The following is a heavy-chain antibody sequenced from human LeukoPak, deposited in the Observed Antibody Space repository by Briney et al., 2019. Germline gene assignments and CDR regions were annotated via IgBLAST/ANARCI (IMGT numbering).Heavy chain of an antibody. V-gene: IGHV1-18*01. CDR2: ISAYNGNT. Sequence: ASVKVSCKASGYTFTSYGISWVRQAPGQGLEWMGWISAYNGNTNYAQKLQGRFTMTTDTSTSTAYMELRSLRSDDTAVYYCARGPGIAAAAALYNWFDPWGQGTLVTVSS. J-gene: IGHJ5*02. CDR3: ARGPGIAAAAALYNWFDP. CDR1: GYTFTSYG. D-gene: IGHD6-13*01.